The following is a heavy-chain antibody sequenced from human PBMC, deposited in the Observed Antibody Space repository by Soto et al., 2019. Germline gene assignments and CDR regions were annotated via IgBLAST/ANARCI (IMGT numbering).Heavy chain of an antibody. Sequence: PGESLKISCKGSGYSFTSYWIGWVRQMPGKGLEWMGIIYPADSDTRYSPSFQGQVTISADKSISTAYLQWSSLKASDTAMYYCARAMVRGKNYYGVDVWGQGTTVTVSS. CDR3: ARAMVRGKNYYGVDV. CDR2: IYPADSDT. CDR1: GYSFTSYW. V-gene: IGHV5-51*01. J-gene: IGHJ6*02. D-gene: IGHD3-10*01.